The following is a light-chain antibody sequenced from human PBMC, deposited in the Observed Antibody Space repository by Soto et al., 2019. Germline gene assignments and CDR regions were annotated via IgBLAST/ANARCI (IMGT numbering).Light chain of an antibody. V-gene: IGLV1-51*02. CDR3: ETWDSSLSAVV. Sequence: QSVLTQPPSVSAAPGQKVTISCSGGSSNIGNNYVSWYQQLPGTAPKLLIYENDKRPSGIPDRFSGSKSGTSATLGITGLQTGDEADYYCETWDSSLSAVVFGGGTKLTVL. J-gene: IGLJ2*01. CDR1: SSNIGNNY. CDR2: END.